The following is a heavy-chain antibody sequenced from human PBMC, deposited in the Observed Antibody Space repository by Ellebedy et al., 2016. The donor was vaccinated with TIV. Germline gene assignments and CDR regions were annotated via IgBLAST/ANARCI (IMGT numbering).Heavy chain of an antibody. CDR3: TKLRDGYNQFDD. D-gene: IGHD5-24*01. CDR1: GFVFGSSA. V-gene: IGHV3-23*01. J-gene: IGHJ4*02. Sequence: GESLKISCAASGFVFGSSAMSWVRQAPGKGLEWVSAIGDSGDYTDYTDSVTGRVTISRDNSRDTLYLQMDSLRADDTAVYYCTKLRDGYNQFDDWGQGALVTVSS. CDR2: IGDSGDYT.